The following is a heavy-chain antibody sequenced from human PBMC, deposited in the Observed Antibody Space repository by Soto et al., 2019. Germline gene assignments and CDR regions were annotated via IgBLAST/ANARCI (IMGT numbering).Heavy chain of an antibody. J-gene: IGHJ6*03. CDR3: ARRGRLMITFGGVIVSHYYMDV. D-gene: IGHD3-16*02. CDR2: IYYNGST. Sequence: QVQLQESGPGLVKPSETLSLTCTVSGGSIRSYYWSWIRQPPGKGLEWIGYIYYNGSTNYNPSLKSRVTISVDTSKNQFSLKLTSVTAADTAVYYCARRGRLMITFGGVIVSHYYMDVWGKGTTVTVSS. V-gene: IGHV4-59*08. CDR1: GGSIRSYY.